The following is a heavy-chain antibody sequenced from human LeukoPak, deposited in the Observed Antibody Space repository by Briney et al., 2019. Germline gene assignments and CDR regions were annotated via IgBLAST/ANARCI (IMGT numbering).Heavy chain of an antibody. V-gene: IGHV4-59*08. CDR1: GGSISSYY. CDR2: IYYSVST. D-gene: IGHD4-17*01. Sequence: SETLSLTCTVSGGSISSYYWSWIRQPPGKGLEWIGDIYYSVSTNYNPPLKSRVTISVDTSKNQFSLKLSSVTAADTAVYYCARVPFYGDYAFDYWGQGTLVTVSS. CDR3: ARVPFYGDYAFDY. J-gene: IGHJ4*02.